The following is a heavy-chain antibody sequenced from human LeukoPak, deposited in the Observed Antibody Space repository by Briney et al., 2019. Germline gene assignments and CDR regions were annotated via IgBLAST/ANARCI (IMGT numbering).Heavy chain of an antibody. CDR1: GFTFSSYS. Sequence: GGSLRLSCAASGFTFSSYSMNWVRQAPGKGLEWVSYISSSSSTIYYADSVKGRFTISRDNAKNSLQLQMNSLRAEDTAVYYCQVVPAAIPPSYQDYWGQGTLVTVSS. J-gene: IGHJ4*02. CDR3: QVVPAAIPPSYQDY. V-gene: IGHV3-48*04. D-gene: IGHD2-2*02. CDR2: ISSSSSTI.